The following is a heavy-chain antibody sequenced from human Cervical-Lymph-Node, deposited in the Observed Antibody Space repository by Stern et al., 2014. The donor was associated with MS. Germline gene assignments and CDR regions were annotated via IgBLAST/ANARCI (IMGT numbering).Heavy chain of an antibody. CDR2: LDPNSDDP. CDR1: GYTFTAFF. D-gene: IGHD2-2*01. J-gene: IGHJ4*02. CDR3: AREATLKVVGIDY. Sequence: VQLVESGTKMQKPGASVKVSCKASGYTFTAFFIHWVRHVPGQGLEWMGRLDPNSDDPTYAQKFQDRVTLTRDTSIGTAYLELSRLTSADTAVYYCAREATLKVVGIDYWGQGTQVTVSS. V-gene: IGHV1-2*06.